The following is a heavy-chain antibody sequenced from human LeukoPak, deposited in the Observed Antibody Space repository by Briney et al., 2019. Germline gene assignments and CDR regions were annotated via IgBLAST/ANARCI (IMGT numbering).Heavy chain of an antibody. CDR3: AXARYCSGGSCSHWFDP. D-gene: IGHD2-15*01. V-gene: IGHV1-24*01. CDR1: GYTLTELS. CDR2: FDPEDGET. Sequence: RASVKVSCKFSGYTLTELSMHWVRQAPGKGLEWMGGFDPEDGETIYSQKFQRRVTMTEDTSTDTAYMELSSLRSEDTAGYYCAXARYCSGGSCSHWFDPWGQGTLVTVSS. J-gene: IGHJ5*02.